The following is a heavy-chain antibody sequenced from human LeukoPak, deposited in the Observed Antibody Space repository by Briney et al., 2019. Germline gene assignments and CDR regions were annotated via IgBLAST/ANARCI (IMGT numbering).Heavy chain of an antibody. Sequence: ASVKVSCKASGYTFTGYYMHWVRQAPGQGLEWMGWINPNSGGINYAQKFQGRVTMTRDTSISTAYMELSRLRSDDTAVYYCARTYYYDSSGYYSFYYYYGMDVWGQGTTVTVSS. D-gene: IGHD3-22*01. CDR1: GYTFTGYY. CDR2: INPNSGGI. V-gene: IGHV1-2*02. CDR3: ARTYYYDSSGYYSFYYYYGMDV. J-gene: IGHJ6*02.